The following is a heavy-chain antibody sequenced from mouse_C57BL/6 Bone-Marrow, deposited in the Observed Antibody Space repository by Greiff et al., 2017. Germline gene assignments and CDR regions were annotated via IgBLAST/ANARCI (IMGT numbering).Heavy chain of an antibody. J-gene: IGHJ1*03. D-gene: IGHD2-3*01. CDR2: IDPETGGT. CDR1: GYTFTDYE. V-gene: IGHV1-15*01. Sequence: QVQLKQSGAELVRPGASVTLSCKASGYTFTDYEMHWVKQTPVHGLEWIGAIDPETGGTAYNQKFKGKAILTADKSSSTAYMELRSLTSEDSAVYYCTDGYYGSYWYFDVWGTGTTVTVSS. CDR3: TDGYYGSYWYFDV.